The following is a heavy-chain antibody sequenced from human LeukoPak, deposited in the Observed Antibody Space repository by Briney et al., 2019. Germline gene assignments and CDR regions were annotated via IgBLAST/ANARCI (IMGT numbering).Heavy chain of an antibody. J-gene: IGHJ6*03. V-gene: IGHV1-8*01. CDR3: ARKGPANYYYYYMDV. CDR2: MNPNSGNT. D-gene: IGHD2-2*01. Sequence: ASVKVSCKASGYTFTSYDINWVRQATGQGLEWMGWMNPNSGNTGYAQKIQGRVTMTRNTSISTAYMELSSLRSEDTAVYFCARKGPANYYYYYMDVWGKGTTVTVSS. CDR1: GYTFTSYD.